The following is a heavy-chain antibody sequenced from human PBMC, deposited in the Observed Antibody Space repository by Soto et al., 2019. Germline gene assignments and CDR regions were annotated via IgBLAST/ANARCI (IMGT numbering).Heavy chain of an antibody. Sequence: ASVKVSCKASGYTFTDYYMHWVRQAPGQGLEWMGWINPNSGGTNYAQKFQGRVTMTRDTSISTAYMELNRLRSDDTAVYYCARDQSPTSGWPGMDVWGQGTTVTVSS. J-gene: IGHJ6*02. CDR1: GYTFTDYY. D-gene: IGHD6-19*01. CDR2: INPNSGGT. CDR3: ARDQSPTSGWPGMDV. V-gene: IGHV1-2*02.